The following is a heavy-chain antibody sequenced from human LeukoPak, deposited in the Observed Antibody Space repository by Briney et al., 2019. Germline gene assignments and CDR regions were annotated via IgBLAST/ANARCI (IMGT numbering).Heavy chain of an antibody. V-gene: IGHV4-59*12. CDR1: GGSISSYY. J-gene: IGHJ4*02. CDR3: ARRRAAGRSSGYTH. D-gene: IGHD3-22*01. Sequence: PSETLSLTCTVSGGSISSYYWSWIRQPPGKGLEWIGYIYYSGSTNYNPSLKSRVTISVDTSKNQSSLKLSSVTAADTAVYYCARRRAAGRSSGYTHWGQGTLVTVSS. CDR2: IYYSGST.